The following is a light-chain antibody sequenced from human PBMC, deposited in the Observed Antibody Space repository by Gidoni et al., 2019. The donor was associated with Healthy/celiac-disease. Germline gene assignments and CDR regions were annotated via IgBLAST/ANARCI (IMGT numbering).Light chain of an antibody. J-gene: IGKJ2*01. CDR3: MQDLQTPRT. CDR2: LGS. Sequence: GITQSPLSLPLTPGEPASISCRSSHSPLNSNGYNYLDWYLQKPGKSPQLLIYLGSNRASGVPDRFSGSGSGTDFTLNISRVEAEDVGVYYCMQDLQTPRTFGQGTKLEIK. V-gene: IGKV2-28*01. CDR1: HSPLNSNGYNY.